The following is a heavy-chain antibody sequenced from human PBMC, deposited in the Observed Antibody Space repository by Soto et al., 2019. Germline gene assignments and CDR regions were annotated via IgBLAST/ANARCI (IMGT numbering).Heavy chain of an antibody. Sequence: PGESLKISCAASGFTFSSYGMHWVRQAPGKGLEWVAVISYDGSNKYYVDSVRGRFSTSRDSTRNSLYLNMDSLRVEDTATYYCVRGTPTPGLDIWGRGTTVTVSS. D-gene: IGHD1-1*01. J-gene: IGHJ6*02. CDR2: ISYDGSNK. CDR1: GFTFSSYG. V-gene: IGHV3-30*03. CDR3: VRGTPTPGLDI.